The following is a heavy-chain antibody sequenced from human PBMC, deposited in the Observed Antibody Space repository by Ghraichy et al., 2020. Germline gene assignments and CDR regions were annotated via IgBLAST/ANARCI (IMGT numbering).Heavy chain of an antibody. J-gene: IGHJ4*02. CDR3: AREVKQALFDY. Sequence: SETLSLTCTVSGGSISSGGYYWSWIRQHPGKGLEWIGYIYYSGSTYYNPSLKSRVTISIDTSKNQFSLKLSSVTAADTAVYYCAREVKQALFDYWGQGTLVTVSS. CDR1: GGSISSGGYY. CDR2: IYYSGST. D-gene: IGHD4-23*01. V-gene: IGHV4-31*03.